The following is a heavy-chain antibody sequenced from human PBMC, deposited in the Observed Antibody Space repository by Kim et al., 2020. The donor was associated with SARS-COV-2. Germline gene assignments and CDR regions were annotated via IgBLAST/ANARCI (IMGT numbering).Heavy chain of an antibody. D-gene: IGHD6-19*01. Sequence: GGSLRLSCVASGFTFSTYGMSWVRQAPGKGPEWVSVISGSGKSTYYLDSAKGRFTVSRDNSKNTVYLDMNGLTADDTAVYFCAKRRTSGWLREDFDFWGQGTLVAVSS. CDR3: AKRRTSGWLREDFDF. J-gene: IGHJ4*02. CDR2: ISGSGKST. V-gene: IGHV3-23*01. CDR1: GFTFSTYG.